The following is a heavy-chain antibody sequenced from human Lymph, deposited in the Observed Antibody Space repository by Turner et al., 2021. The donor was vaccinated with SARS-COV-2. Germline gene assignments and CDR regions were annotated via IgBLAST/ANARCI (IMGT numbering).Heavy chain of an antibody. CDR1: GFPFRSYE. D-gene: IGHD3-22*01. J-gene: IGHJ2*01. V-gene: IGHV3-48*03. Sequence: EVQLVASGGGLVQPGGSLRLSCAASGFPFRSYEMNWVRQAPGKGLEWISYSSSSGGTIYYADSLKGRFTISRDNAKNSLNLQMNSLRAEDTAVYYCARDQYYDSSGYYFFRASYFDLWGRGTLVTVSS. CDR3: ARDQYYDSSGYYFFRASYFDL. CDR2: SSSSGGTI.